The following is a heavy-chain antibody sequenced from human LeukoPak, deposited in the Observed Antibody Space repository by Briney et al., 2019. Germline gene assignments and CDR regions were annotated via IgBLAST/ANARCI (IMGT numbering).Heavy chain of an antibody. D-gene: IGHD3-22*01. CDR1: GGSFSGYY. CDR2: INHSGST. CDR3: ARGKRSEWLPRSGYLATPFDY. J-gene: IGHJ4*02. V-gene: IGHV4-34*01. Sequence: KPSETLSLTCAVYGGSFSGYYWSWIRQPPGKGLEWIGEINHSGSTNYNPSLKSRVTISVDTSKNQFSLKLSSVTAADTAVYYCARGKRSEWLPRSGYLATPFDYWGQGTLVTVSS.